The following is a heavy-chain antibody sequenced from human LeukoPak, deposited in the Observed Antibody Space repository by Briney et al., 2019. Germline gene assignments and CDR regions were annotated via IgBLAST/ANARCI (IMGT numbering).Heavy chain of an antibody. CDR3: ARGSYYDSSGYYG. J-gene: IGHJ4*02. CDR2: ISYDGSNK. V-gene: IGHV3-30-3*01. D-gene: IGHD3-22*01. Sequence: RGSLRLSCAASGFTFSSYAMHWVRQAPGKGLEWVAVISYDGSNKYYADSVKGRFTISRDNSKNTLYLQMNSLRAEDTAVYYCARGSYYDSSGYYGWGQGTLVTVS. CDR1: GFTFSSYA.